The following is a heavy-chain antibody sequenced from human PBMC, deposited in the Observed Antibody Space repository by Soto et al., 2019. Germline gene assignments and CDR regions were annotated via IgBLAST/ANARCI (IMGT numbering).Heavy chain of an antibody. J-gene: IGHJ6*03. V-gene: IGHV1-8*01. D-gene: IGHD3-16*01. CDR1: GYTFTSYD. CDR3: ARGRDGLTSLFNYPDYMDV. CDR2: MNPNSGNT. Sequence: ASVKVSCKASGYTFTSYDINWVRQATGQGLEWMGWMNPNSGNTGYAQKFQGRVTMTRNTSISTAYMELSSLRSEDTAVYYCARGRDGLTSLFNYPDYMDVWGKGTTVTVSS.